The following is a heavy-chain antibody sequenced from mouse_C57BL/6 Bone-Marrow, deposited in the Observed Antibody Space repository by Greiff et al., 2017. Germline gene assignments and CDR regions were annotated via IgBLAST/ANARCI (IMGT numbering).Heavy chain of an antibody. V-gene: IGHV1-19*01. CDR3: ARGYGSSYDY. J-gene: IGHJ2*01. CDR2: INPYNGGT. D-gene: IGHD1-1*01. Sequence: VQLQQSGPVLVKPGASVKMSCKASGYTFTDSYMNWVKQSHGKSLEWIGVINPYNGGTSYNQKFKGKATLTVDKSSSTAYMELNSLTSEDSAVYYGARGYGSSYDYWGQGTTLTVSS. CDR1: GYTFTDSY.